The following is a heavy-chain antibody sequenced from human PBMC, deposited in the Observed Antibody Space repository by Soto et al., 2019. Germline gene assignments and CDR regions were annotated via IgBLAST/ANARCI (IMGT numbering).Heavy chain of an antibody. J-gene: IGHJ4*02. V-gene: IGHV2-5*02. CDR2: IYWDGDK. CDR3: AHFMFGGTFVRGVTFDH. Sequence: QITLNESGPTLVKPMQTLTLTCNFSGFSLDSTAVGVGWLRQPPGKALECLALIYWDGDKRYNPSLTNRVIITKDTSKNQVVLTMTDMAPADTGTYFCAHFMFGGTFVRGVTFDHWGQGVLVTVSS. D-gene: IGHD3-10*01. CDR1: GFSLDSTAVG.